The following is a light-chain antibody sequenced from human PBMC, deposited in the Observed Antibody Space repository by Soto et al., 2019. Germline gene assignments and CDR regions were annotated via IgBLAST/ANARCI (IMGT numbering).Light chain of an antibody. V-gene: IGKV3-20*01. J-gene: IGKJ5*01. Sequence: ESALTQSPGTLYLSPGERATLSCRASQRVTSNSLAWYQQNSGQAPRLVLYGPSHRATGIPERFRGSGAGTDFTLTISKLEPDDFAVYFCQQYGTSPPITFGQGTRLEIK. CDR1: QRVTSNS. CDR3: QQYGTSPPIT. CDR2: GPS.